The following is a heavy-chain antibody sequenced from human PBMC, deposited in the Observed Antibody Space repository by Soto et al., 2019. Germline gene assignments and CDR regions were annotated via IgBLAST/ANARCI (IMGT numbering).Heavy chain of an antibody. D-gene: IGHD3-9*01. CDR1: GGTFSSYA. J-gene: IGHJ4*02. CDR3: ARSSVGYDILTGLDY. CDR2: IIPIFGTA. V-gene: IGHV1-69*13. Sequence: SVKVSCKASGGTFSSYAISWVRQAPGQGLEWMGGIIPIFGTANYAQKFQGRVTITADESTSTAYMELGSLRSEDTAVYYCARSSVGYDILTGLDYWGQGTLVTVSS.